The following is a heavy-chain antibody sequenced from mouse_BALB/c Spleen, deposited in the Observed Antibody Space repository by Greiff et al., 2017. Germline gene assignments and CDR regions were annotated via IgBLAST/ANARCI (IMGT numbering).Heavy chain of an antibody. J-gene: IGHJ2*01. V-gene: IGHV5-17*02. CDR3: ARSGRGFDY. CDR2: ISSGSSTI. D-gene: IGHD3-1*01. Sequence: EVHLVESGGGLVQPGGSRKLSCAASGFTFSSFGMHWVRQAPEKGLEWVAYISSGSSTIYYADTVKGRFTISRDNPKNTLFLQMTSLRSEDTAMYYCARSGRGFDYWGQGTTLTVSS. CDR1: GFTFSSFG.